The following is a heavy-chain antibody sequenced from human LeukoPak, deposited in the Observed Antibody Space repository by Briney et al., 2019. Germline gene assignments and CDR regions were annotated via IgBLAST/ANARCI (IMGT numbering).Heavy chain of an antibody. CDR3: AMASSGFGGYFDY. CDR2: INPNSGGT. V-gene: IGHV1-2*02. J-gene: IGHJ4*02. CDR1: GYTFTAYY. Sequence: ASVKVSCKASGYTFTAYYLHWVRQAPGQGLEWMGWINPNSGGTNYAQKFQGRVTVTRDTSISTAYMELSSLRSDDMAVYYCAMASSGFGGYFDYWGQGTLVTVSS. D-gene: IGHD3-10*01.